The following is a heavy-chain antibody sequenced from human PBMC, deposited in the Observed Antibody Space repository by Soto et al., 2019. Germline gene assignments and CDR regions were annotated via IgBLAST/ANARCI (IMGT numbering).Heavy chain of an antibody. J-gene: IGHJ3*02. CDR2: IYYSGST. CDR1: GGSISSSSYY. V-gene: IGHV4-39*01. Sequence: SETLSLTCTVSGGSISSSSYYWGWIRQPPGKGLEWIGSIYYSGSTYYNPSLKSRVTISVDTSKNQFSLKLSSVTAADTAVYYCARHWIGGSEPGFDIWGQGTMVTVSS. D-gene: IGHD2-2*03. CDR3: ARHWIGGSEPGFDI.